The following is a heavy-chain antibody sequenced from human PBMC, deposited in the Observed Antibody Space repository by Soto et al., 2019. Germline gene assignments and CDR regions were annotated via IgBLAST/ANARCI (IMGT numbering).Heavy chain of an antibody. CDR2: IYVTGAV. V-gene: IGHV4-31*03. Sequence: SETLSLTCSVSGAALNSGNYYWSWIRQVLGKGLEWIGHIYVTGAVDYNPSLRDRITISQDTSERQFSLNLRLVTAADTAVYYCARLRIATNNYKWFDPWGQGTLVTVSS. D-gene: IGHD2-21*01. J-gene: IGHJ5*02. CDR1: GAALNSGNYY. CDR3: ARLRIATNNYKWFDP.